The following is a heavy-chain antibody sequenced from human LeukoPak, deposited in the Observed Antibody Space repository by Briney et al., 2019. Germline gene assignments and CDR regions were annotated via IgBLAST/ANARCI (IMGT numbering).Heavy chain of an antibody. CDR1: GFTFSSYA. CDR3: ARHYYGSGSYSGG. D-gene: IGHD3-10*01. J-gene: IGHJ4*02. CDR2: ISGSGGST. Sequence: GGSLRLSCAASGFTFSSYAMNWVRQAPGKGLECVSAISGSGGSTYYADSVKGRFTISRDNSKNTLYLQMNSLRAEDTAVYYCARHYYGSGSYSGGWGQGTLVTVSS. V-gene: IGHV3-23*01.